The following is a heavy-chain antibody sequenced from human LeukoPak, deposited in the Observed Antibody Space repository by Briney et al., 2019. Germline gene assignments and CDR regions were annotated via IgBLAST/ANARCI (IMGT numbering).Heavy chain of an antibody. CDR1: GFTFSSYG. CDR2: IASKTDGGTT. V-gene: IGHV3-15*04. J-gene: IGHJ4*02. CDR3: TTGIRGD. Sequence: GRSLRLSCAASGFTFSSYGMHWVRQAPGKGLEWVGRIASKTDGGTTDYAAPVKGRFTISRDDSKNTLFLQMNSLKTEDTAVYYCTTGIRGDCGQGTLVTVSS.